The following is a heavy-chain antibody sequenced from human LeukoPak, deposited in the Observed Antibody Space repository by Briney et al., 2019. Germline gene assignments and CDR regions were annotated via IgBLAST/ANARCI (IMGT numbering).Heavy chain of an antibody. Sequence: GGSLRLSCVASGFPFSSYWMTWVRQAPGKGLEWVANIKQDGSKKSYVDSVKGRFTISRDNAKNSLYLQMNSLRAEDTAVYYCARDVGLLYPSFDYWGQGTLVTVSS. V-gene: IGHV3-7*01. CDR2: IKQDGSKK. CDR3: ARDVGLLYPSFDY. CDR1: GFPFSSYW. J-gene: IGHJ4*02. D-gene: IGHD2-2*02.